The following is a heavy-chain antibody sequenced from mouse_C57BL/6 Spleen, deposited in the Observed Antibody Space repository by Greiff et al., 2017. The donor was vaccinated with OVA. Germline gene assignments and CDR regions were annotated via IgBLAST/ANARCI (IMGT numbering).Heavy chain of an antibody. V-gene: IGHV1-26*01. CDR3: ARNRKPHAMDY. Sequence: EVKLQQSGPELVKPGASVKISCKASGYTFTDYYMNWVKQSHGKSLEWIGDINPNNGGTSYNQKFKGKATLTVDKSSSTAYMELRSLTSEDSAVYYCARNRKPHAMDYWGQGTSVTVSS. CDR1: GYTFTDYY. J-gene: IGHJ4*01. CDR2: INPNNGGT.